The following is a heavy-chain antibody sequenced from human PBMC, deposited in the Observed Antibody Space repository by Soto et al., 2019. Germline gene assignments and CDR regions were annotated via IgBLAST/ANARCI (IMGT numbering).Heavy chain of an antibody. CDR3: ARGGTIAYYYYGMDV. Sequence: RASVKVSCKASGYTFTSYHMAWVRQAPGQGPEWMGIINPSGGSTNYAQKLQGRVTMTTDTSTSTAYMELRSLRSDDTAVYYCARGGTIAYYYYGMDVWGQGTTVTVSS. J-gene: IGHJ6*02. V-gene: IGHV1-46*01. CDR2: INPSGGST. D-gene: IGHD2-8*01. CDR1: GYTFTSYH.